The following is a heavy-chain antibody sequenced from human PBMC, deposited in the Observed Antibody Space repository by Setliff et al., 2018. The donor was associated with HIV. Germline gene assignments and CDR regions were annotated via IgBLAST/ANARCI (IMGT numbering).Heavy chain of an antibody. Sequence: SETLSLTCAVSGGSISSVNWWTWVRQPPGKGLEWIGEIDHSGGTKYNPSLTGRVTMSVDKSKNQSSLNLNSVTAADTAVYYCARKPGRHIPLDHWGQGALVTVSS. CDR3: ARKPGRHIPLDH. CDR1: GGSISSVNW. V-gene: IGHV4-4*02. CDR2: IDHSGGT. D-gene: IGHD1-26*01. J-gene: IGHJ4*02.